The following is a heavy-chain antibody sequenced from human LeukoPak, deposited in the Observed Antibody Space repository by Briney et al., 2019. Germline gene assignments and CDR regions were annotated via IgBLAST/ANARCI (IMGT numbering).Heavy chain of an antibody. V-gene: IGHV1-2*02. CDR1: GYTFTDYY. J-gene: IGHJ3*02. D-gene: IGHD3-9*01. CDR2: INPNSGGT. CDR3: ARGDVGLRYFDWSTTSGAFDI. Sequence: ASVKVSCKASGYTFTDYYMHWVRQAPGQGLEWMGWINPNSGGTNYAQKFQGRVTMTRDTSISTAYMELSRLRSDDTAVYYCARGDVGLRYFDWSTTSGAFDIWGQGTMVTVSS.